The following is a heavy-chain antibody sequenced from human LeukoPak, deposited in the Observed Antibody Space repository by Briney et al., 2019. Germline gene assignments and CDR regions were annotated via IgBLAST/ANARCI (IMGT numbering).Heavy chain of an antibody. CDR1: GFTLENYW. Sequence: GGSLRLSCVASGFTLENYWMSWVRQAPGKGLEWVANIKQDGSDKYYVDSVTGRFTISRDSAKNSLELQMNSLRAEDTALYYCARWATSFDLWGQGTLVTVSS. D-gene: IGHD6-6*01. CDR3: ARWATSFDL. CDR2: IKQDGSDK. J-gene: IGHJ4*02. V-gene: IGHV3-7*01.